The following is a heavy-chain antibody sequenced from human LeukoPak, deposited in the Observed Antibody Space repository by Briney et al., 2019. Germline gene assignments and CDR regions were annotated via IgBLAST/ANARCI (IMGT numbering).Heavy chain of an antibody. CDR2: IYYSGST. Sequence: SETLSLTCTVSGGSISSYYWSWIRQPPGKGLEWIGYIYYSGSTNYNPSLKSRVTISVDTSKNQFSLKLSSVTAADTAVYYCARGVTYYDILTGYYGDEDGFDPWGQGTLVTVSS. D-gene: IGHD3-9*01. CDR1: GGSISSYY. J-gene: IGHJ5*02. CDR3: ARGVTYYDILTGYYGDEDGFDP. V-gene: IGHV4-59*01.